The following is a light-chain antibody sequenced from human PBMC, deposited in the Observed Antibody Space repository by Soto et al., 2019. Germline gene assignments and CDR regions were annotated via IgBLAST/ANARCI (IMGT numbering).Light chain of an antibody. V-gene: IGKV1-17*01. J-gene: IGKJ1*01. CDR2: TTS. CDR3: QQYNSYS. CDR1: QGIGND. Sequence: DIQMTQSPSSLSASVGGAVTITCRASQGIGNDLNWYQQKPGKAPKRLIFTTSNLQNGVPSRFSGSGSGTEFTLTITSLQPDDLATYYCQQYNSYSLGQGTKVDIK.